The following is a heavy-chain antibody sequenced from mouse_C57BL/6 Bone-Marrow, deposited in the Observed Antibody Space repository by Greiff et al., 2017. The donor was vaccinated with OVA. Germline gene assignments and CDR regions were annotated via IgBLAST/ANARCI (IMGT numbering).Heavy chain of an antibody. D-gene: IGHD1-1*01. CDR3: ARPPLRG. CDR1: GFTFSSYG. J-gene: IGHJ3*02. CDR2: ISSGGSYT. Sequence: EVQGVESGGDLVKPGGSLKLSCAASGFTFSSYGMSWVRQTPDKRLGWVATISSGGSYTYYPDSVKGRFTISRDNAKNTLYLQMSSLKAEDTAMYYCARPPLRGWGQGTLVTVSA. V-gene: IGHV5-6*01.